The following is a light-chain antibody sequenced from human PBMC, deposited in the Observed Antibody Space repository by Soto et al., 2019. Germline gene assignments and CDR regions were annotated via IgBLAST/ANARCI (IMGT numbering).Light chain of an antibody. V-gene: IGLV2-14*03. CDR2: EVT. CDR3: TSWTTNNIPYV. CDR1: SSDVGGYNY. Sequence: QSALTQPASVSGSPGQSISLSCTGSSSDVGGYNYVSWYQQHPGEAPKLLIYEVTHRPSGVSDRFSGSKSGSTASLTISGLQTDDEADYYCTSWTTNNIPYVFGTRTKLTVL. J-gene: IGLJ1*01.